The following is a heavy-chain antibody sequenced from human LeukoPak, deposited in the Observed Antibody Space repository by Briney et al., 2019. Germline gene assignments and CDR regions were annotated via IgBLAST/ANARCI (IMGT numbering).Heavy chain of an antibody. Sequence: GESLKISCKGSGYSFTSYWIGWVRQMPGKGLEWMGIIYPGDSDTRYSPSFQGQVTISADKSISTAYLQWSSLKASDTAMYYCARRVGYCSGGSCYFDYWGQGTLVTFSS. D-gene: IGHD2-15*01. J-gene: IGHJ4*02. CDR1: GYSFTSYW. V-gene: IGHV5-51*01. CDR3: ARRVGYCSGGSCYFDY. CDR2: IYPGDSDT.